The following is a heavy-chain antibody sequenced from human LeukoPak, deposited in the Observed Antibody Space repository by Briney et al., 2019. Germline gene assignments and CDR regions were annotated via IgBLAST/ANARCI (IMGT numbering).Heavy chain of an antibody. CDR1: GYTFTGYY. CDR2: INPNSGGT. D-gene: IGHD3-10*01. J-gene: IGHJ4*02. Sequence: ASVKVSCKASGYTFTGYYMHWVRQAPGPGLEWMGWINPNSGGTNYAQKFQGRVTMTRDTSISTAYMELSRLRSDDTAVYYCAGRDITMVRGVMNYWGQGTLVTVSS. V-gene: IGHV1-2*02. CDR3: AGRDITMVRGVMNY.